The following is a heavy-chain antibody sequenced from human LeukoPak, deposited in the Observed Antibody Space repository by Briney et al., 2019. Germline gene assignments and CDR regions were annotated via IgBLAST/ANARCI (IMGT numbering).Heavy chain of an antibody. J-gene: IGHJ4*02. V-gene: IGHV4-34*01. CDR1: GFTFSSYE. CDR2: INHSGST. D-gene: IGHD5-24*01. Sequence: GSLRLSCAASGFTFSSYEMNWVRQVPGKGLEWIGEINHSGSTNYNPSLKSRVTISVDTSKNQFSLKLSSVTAADTAVYYCARSQRFRDGYYNWGQGTLVTVSS. CDR3: ARSQRFRDGYYN.